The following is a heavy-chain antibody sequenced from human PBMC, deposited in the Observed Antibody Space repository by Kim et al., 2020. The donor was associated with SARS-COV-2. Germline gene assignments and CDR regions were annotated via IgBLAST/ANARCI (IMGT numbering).Heavy chain of an antibody. D-gene: IGHD6-6*01. CDR2: ISSSGSTI. CDR1: GFTFSDYY. V-gene: IGHV3-11*01. CDR3: AGTASYDSSSFVSSDY. Sequence: GGSLRLSCAASGFTFSDYYMSWIRQAPGKGLEWVSYISSSGSTIYYADSVKGRFTISRDNAKNSLYLQMNSLRAEDTAVYYCAGTASYDSSSFVSSDYWGQGTLVTVSS. J-gene: IGHJ4*02.